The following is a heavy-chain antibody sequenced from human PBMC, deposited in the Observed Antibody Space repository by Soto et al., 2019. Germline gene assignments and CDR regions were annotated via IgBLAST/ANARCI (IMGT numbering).Heavy chain of an antibody. J-gene: IGHJ4*02. CDR1: EFPFSSYG. Sequence: QVLLVESGGGVVQPGRSLRLSCAASEFPFSSYGMHWVRQAPGKGLEWVALIWYDGSNKYYADSVKGRFTISRDNSKNTLDLHTHSLRAEDTAVYYCARDVLGSRYFDDHWGQVTLVTVSS. CDR3: ARDVLGSRYFDDH. CDR2: IWYDGSNK. D-gene: IGHD6-25*01. V-gene: IGHV3-33*01.